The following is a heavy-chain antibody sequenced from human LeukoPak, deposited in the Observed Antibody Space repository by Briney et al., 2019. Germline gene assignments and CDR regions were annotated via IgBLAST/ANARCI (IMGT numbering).Heavy chain of an antibody. V-gene: IGHV3-48*01. J-gene: IGHJ4*02. CDR3: AKNGKDNYDMFFDY. CDR1: GFTFSSYS. Sequence: GGSLRLSCAASGFTFSSYSMNWVRQAPGKGLEWISYISSSSSTKHYADSVKGRFTISRDNSKNTLYLQMNSLRAEDTAIYYCAKNGKDNYDMFFDYWGQGTLVTVSS. D-gene: IGHD3-9*01. CDR2: ISSSSSTK.